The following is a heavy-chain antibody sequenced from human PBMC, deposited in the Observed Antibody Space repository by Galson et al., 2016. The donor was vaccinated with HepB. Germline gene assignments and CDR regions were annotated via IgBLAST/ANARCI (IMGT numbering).Heavy chain of an antibody. V-gene: IGHV3-33*01. J-gene: IGHJ4*02. CDR3: ARDPNYDPLNYFDY. CDR1: GFTFSSYG. D-gene: IGHD3-3*01. Sequence: SLRLSCAASGFTFSSYGMHWVRQAPGKGLERVAVIWYDGSNKYYADSVKSRFTISRDNSKNTLYLQMNSLRAEDTAVYYCARDPNYDPLNYFDYWGQGTLVTVSS. CDR2: IWYDGSNK.